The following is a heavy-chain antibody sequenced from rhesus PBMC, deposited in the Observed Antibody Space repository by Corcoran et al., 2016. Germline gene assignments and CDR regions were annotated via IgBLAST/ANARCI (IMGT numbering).Heavy chain of an antibody. V-gene: IGHV3S5*01. D-gene: IGHD4-23*01. CDR3: AKGGKGYSNYGYLDY. Sequence: EVQLVETGGGLVQPGGSLKLSCVASGFTFSSYGMSWVRQAPGKGLEWVSAINSGGGTTYYADSGKGRFTISRDNSKNTLSLQMNSLRAEDTAVYYCAKGGKGYSNYGYLDYWGQGVLVTVSS. CDR2: INSGGGTT. J-gene: IGHJ4*01. CDR1: GFTFSSYG.